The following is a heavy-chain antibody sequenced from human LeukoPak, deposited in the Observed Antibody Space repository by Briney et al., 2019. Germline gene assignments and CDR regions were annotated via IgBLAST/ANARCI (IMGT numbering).Heavy chain of an antibody. CDR2: ISIDGSST. J-gene: IGHJ5*01. CDR3: ARGLPYCGGYCAPSWFDS. D-gene: IGHD2-21*02. CDR1: GFTFSSYW. V-gene: IGHV3-74*01. Sequence: PGGSLRLSCAASGFTFSSYWIHWVRQAPGKGLVWVSRISIDGSSTSYADSVKGRFTISRDNANNTLWLQMNSLRAEDTAVYYCARGLPYCGGYCAPSWFDSWGQGTLVTVSS.